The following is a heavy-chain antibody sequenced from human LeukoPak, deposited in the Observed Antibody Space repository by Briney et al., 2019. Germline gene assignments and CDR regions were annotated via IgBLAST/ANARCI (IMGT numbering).Heavy chain of an antibody. J-gene: IGHJ6*03. Sequence: GGSLRLSCAASGFTFSSFDMHWVRQPTGQALEWVSTIGTASDTYYPGSVEGRFTLSRDNAKNSLYLQMNSLTAGDTAVYYCARGPPRGKYYYMDVWGKGTTVTVSS. CDR3: ARGPPRGKYYYMDV. CDR1: GFTFSSFD. CDR2: IGTASDT. V-gene: IGHV3-13*01. D-gene: IGHD1-1*01.